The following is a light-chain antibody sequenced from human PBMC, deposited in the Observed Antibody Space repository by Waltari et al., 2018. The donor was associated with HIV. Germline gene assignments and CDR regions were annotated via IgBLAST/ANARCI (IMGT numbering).Light chain of an antibody. CDR3: QQYYNPPFT. CDR2: WAS. J-gene: IGKJ4*01. CDR1: QSVLYSANNKNY. Sequence: DIVMTQSPDSLAVSLGERATINCKSSQSVLYSANNKNYLAWYQQKPGQPPKLLIYWASTRESGVPDRFGGSGSGTDFTLTISSLQAEDVAIYYCQQYYNPPFTFGGGTKVEIK. V-gene: IGKV4-1*01.